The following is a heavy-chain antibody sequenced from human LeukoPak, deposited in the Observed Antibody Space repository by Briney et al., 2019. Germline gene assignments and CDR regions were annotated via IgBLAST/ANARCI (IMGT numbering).Heavy chain of an antibody. Sequence: GGSLRLSCAASPFTFSSYGMHWVRQAPGKGLEWVAYIQYNGSNQQYADSVKGRFRISRDSSKNILYLQMNSLRAEDTAVYYCAKDRCSNGVGCYYYYMDVWGKGTTVTISS. V-gene: IGHV3-30*02. D-gene: IGHD2-8*01. CDR2: IQYNGSNQ. J-gene: IGHJ6*03. CDR1: PFTFSSYG. CDR3: AKDRCSNGVGCYYYYMDV.